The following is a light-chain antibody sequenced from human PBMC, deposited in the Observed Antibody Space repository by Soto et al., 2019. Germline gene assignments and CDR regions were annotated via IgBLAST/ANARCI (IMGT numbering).Light chain of an antibody. J-gene: IGLJ2*01. V-gene: IGLV1-44*01. CDR3: AAWDDSLL. Sequence: QSVLTQPPSASGTPGQRVTISCSGSSSNIGSNAVNWYQQLPGTAPKLLIYSDNQRPSGVPDRFSGSKSGTSASLAISELQSEDEADYYCAAWDDSLLFGGGTKVTVL. CDR1: SSNIGSNA. CDR2: SDN.